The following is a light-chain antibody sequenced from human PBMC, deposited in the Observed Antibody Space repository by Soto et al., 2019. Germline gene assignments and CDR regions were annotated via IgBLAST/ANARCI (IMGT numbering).Light chain of an antibody. Sequence: DIVMTQSPDSLAVSLGERATINCKSSRSVLYSSNTKNYLAWYQQKQGQPPKLLIYLASTRESGVPDRFSGSGSGTDFTLTISSLQAEDVAVYYCQQYYSTPYTFGQGTKLEIK. CDR2: LAS. CDR1: RSVLYSSNTKNY. V-gene: IGKV4-1*01. J-gene: IGKJ2*01. CDR3: QQYYSTPYT.